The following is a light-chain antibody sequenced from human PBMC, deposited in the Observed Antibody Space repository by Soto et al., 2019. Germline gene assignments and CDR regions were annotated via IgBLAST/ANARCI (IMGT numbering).Light chain of an antibody. CDR3: SSYTSSSTRV. V-gene: IGLV2-14*01. Sequence: QSAMTQPASVSGSPGQSITISCTGTSSDVGGYNYVSWYQQHPGKAPKLMIYDVSNRPSGVSNRFSGSKSGNTASLTISGLQAEDEADDSCSSYTSSSTRVFVGGTKLTVL. CDR2: DVS. J-gene: IGLJ2*01. CDR1: SSDVGGYNY.